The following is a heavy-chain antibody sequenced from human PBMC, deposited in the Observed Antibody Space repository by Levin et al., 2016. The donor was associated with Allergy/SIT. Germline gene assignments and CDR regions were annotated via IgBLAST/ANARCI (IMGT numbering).Heavy chain of an antibody. CDR3: GRSRTHSNGPKNDY. CDR2: FHGAGTT. Sequence: WIRQPPGKGLEWVSLFHGAGTTRYADSVKGRFTISRDTFNNILYLQMNSLRVEDTAVYYCGRSRTHSNGPKNDYWGQGTLVTVSS. D-gene: IGHD5-18*01. J-gene: IGHJ4*02. V-gene: IGHV3-53*01.